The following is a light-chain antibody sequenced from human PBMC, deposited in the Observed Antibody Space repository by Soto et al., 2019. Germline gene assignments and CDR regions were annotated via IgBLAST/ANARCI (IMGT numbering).Light chain of an antibody. CDR1: QSVLYTPNNKNY. CDR3: QQCCYTHRR. Sequence: DVVMTQSPDSLAVSLGERATINCKSSQSVLYTPNNKNYLSWYQQKPGQPPKLLIYWASARESGVPDRFSGSGSGTDFTLTISSLQAEDVEVYYCQQCCYTHRRFGKGTKVDI. V-gene: IGKV4-1*01. J-gene: IGKJ1*01. CDR2: WAS.